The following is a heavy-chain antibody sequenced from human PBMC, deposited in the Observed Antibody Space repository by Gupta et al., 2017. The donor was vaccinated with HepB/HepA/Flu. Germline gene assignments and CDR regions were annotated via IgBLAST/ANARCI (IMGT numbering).Heavy chain of an antibody. D-gene: IGHD3-22*01. J-gene: IGHJ6*03. Sequence: EVQLVESGGGLVQPGGSLRLSCAASGFTFSNYWMHWVRQAPGKGLVWVSRINSDGSITNYADSGKGRFTISRDNARDTLYLQMNSLRDEDTAVYYCARVGVGVYYYYYMDVWGKGTTVTVSS. CDR2: INSDGSIT. V-gene: IGHV3-74*01. CDR1: GFTFSNYW. CDR3: ARVGVGVYYYYYMDV.